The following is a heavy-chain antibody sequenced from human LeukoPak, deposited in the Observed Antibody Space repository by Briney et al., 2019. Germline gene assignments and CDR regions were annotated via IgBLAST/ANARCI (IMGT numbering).Heavy chain of an antibody. Sequence: ASVKVSCKASGYTFTSYYMHWVRQAPGQGLEWMGLINPSGGSTSYAQKFQGRVTMTRDMSTSTVYMELSSLRSEDTAVYYCARVGRHPYNWFDPWGQGTLVTVSS. CDR1: GYTFTSYY. CDR3: ARVGRHPYNWFDP. CDR2: INPSGGST. V-gene: IGHV1-46*01. J-gene: IGHJ5*02.